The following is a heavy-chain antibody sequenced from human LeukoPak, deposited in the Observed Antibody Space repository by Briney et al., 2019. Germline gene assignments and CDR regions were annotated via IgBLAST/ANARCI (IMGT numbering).Heavy chain of an antibody. D-gene: IGHD3-22*01. CDR1: RFTFSSYG. V-gene: IGHV3-33*01. Sequence: GGSLRLSCAAYRFTFSSYGMHWDRQAPGKGLEWVAVIWYDGGNKYYADSVKGRFTISRDNSKKTLYLQMNSLRAEDTAGYHCTSEESRGASHYDSSGYLYYWGQGTLVTVSS. J-gene: IGHJ4*02. CDR2: IWYDGGNK. CDR3: TSEESRGASHYDSSGYLYY.